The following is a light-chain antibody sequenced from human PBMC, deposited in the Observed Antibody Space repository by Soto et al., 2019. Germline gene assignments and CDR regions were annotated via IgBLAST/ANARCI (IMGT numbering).Light chain of an antibody. CDR1: QTISSW. CDR3: QHYNSYSEA. J-gene: IGKJ1*01. Sequence: DITLTQSPSTLSASLVGRVSIXWRASQTISSWLAWYQQKPGKAPKLLIYKASTLKSGVPSRFSGSGSGTEFTLTISSLQPDDFATYYCQHYNSYSEAFGQGTKVDIK. V-gene: IGKV1-5*03. CDR2: KAS.